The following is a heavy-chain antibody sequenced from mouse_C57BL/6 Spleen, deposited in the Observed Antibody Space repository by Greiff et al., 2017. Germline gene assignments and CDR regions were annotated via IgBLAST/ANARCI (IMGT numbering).Heavy chain of an antibody. CDR2: IWSGGST. V-gene: IGHV2-4*01. D-gene: IGHD1-1*01. Sequence: VQLQQSGPGLVQPSQSLSITCTVSGFSLTSYGVHWVRQPPGKGLEWLGVIWSGGSTDYNAAFISRLSISKDNSKSQVFVKMNSLQADDTAIYYCAKTHYYGSSHWYFDVWGTGTTVTVSS. CDR1: GFSLTSYG. J-gene: IGHJ1*03. CDR3: AKTHYYGSSHWYFDV.